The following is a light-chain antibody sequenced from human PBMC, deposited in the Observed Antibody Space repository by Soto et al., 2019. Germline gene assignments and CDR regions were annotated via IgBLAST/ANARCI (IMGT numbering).Light chain of an antibody. J-gene: IGKJ5*01. CDR3: MQRTQRPPT. CDR2: EVS. V-gene: IGKV2D-29*02. Sequence: DVVMTQTPLSLSVAPGQPASISCKSSQSLLHITGETFLFWYLQKPGQSPQLLIYEVSTRVSGVPDRFSGSGSGTDFTLEISRVETDDVGVYYCMQRTQRPPTFGQGTRLGIE. CDR1: QSLLHITGETF.